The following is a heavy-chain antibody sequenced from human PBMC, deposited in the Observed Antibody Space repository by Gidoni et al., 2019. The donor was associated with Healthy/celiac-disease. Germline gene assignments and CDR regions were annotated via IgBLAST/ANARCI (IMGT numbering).Heavy chain of an antibody. V-gene: IGHV1-18*01. J-gene: IGHJ3*02. D-gene: IGHD3-22*01. CDR2: ISAYNGNT. Sequence: QVQLVQSGAEVKKPGASVKVSCKASGYTFTSYGISWVRQAPGQGLEWMGWISAYNGNTNYAQKLQGRVTMTTDTSTSTAYMELRSLRSDDTAVYYCARDSVHDYYDSSGYYYDAFDIWGQGTMVTVSS. CDR3: ARDSVHDYYDSSGYYYDAFDI. CDR1: GYTFTSYG.